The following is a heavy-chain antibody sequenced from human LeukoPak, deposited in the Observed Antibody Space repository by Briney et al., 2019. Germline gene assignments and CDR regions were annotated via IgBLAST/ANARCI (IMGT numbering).Heavy chain of an antibody. V-gene: IGHV1-18*04. CDR2: ISAYNGNT. CDR3: ARGEATVTFYYYYYYMDV. CDR1: GYTFTGYY. Sequence: ASVKVSRKASGYTFTGYYMHWVRQAPGQGLEWMGWISAYNGNTNYAQKLQGRVTMTTDTSTSTAYMELRSLRSDDTAVYYCARGEATVTFYYYYYYMDVWGKGTTVTVS. D-gene: IGHD4-11*01. J-gene: IGHJ6*03.